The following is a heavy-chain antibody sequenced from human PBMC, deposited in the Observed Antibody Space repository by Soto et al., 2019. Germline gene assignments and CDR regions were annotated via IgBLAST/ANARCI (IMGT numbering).Heavy chain of an antibody. D-gene: IGHD3-10*01. CDR1: GGSISSGGYY. CDR3: ARLPRPYGSGRGGWFDP. V-gene: IGHV4-31*03. J-gene: IGHJ5*02. Sequence: QVQLQESGPGLVKPSQTLSLTCTVSGGSISSGGYYWSRIRQHPGKGLEWIGYIYYSGSTYYNPSLKSRVTISVDTSKNQFSLKLSSVTAADTAVYYCARLPRPYGSGRGGWFDPWGQGTLVTVSS. CDR2: IYYSGST.